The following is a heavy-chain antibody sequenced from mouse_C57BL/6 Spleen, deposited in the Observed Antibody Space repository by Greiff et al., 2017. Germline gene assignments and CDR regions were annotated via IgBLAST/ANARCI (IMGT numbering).Heavy chain of an antibody. CDR1: GFTFRSYA. CDR2: ISDGGSYT. Sequence: EVQLVESGGGLVKPGGSLKLSCAASGFTFRSYAMSWVRQTPEKRLEWVATISDGGSYTYYPANVKGRFTISSDNAKNNLYLQMIHLKSEDTARYYCARDGDYLYAMDYWGQGTSVTVSS. CDR3: ARDGDYLYAMDY. V-gene: IGHV5-4*01. J-gene: IGHJ4*01. D-gene: IGHD2-13*01.